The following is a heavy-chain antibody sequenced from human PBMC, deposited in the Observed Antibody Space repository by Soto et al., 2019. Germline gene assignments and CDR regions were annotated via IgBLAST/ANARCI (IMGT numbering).Heavy chain of an antibody. V-gene: IGHV3-30*18. Sequence: GGSLRLSCAASGFTFSSYGMHWVRQAPGKGLEWVAVISYDGSNKYYADSVKGRFTISRDNSKNTLYLQMNSLRAEDTAVYYCAKWSEPSSSWPLLDAFDIWGQGTMVTVSS. D-gene: IGHD6-13*01. CDR2: ISYDGSNK. CDR1: GFTFSSYG. CDR3: AKWSEPSSSWPLLDAFDI. J-gene: IGHJ3*02.